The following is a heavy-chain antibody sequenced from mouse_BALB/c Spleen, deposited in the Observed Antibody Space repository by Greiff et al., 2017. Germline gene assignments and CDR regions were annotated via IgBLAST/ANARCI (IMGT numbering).Heavy chain of an antibody. V-gene: IGHV5-6-5*01. CDR2: ISSGGST. CDR1: GFTFSSYA. D-gene: IGHD1-1*01. CDR3: ARGDTTVVGAMDY. Sequence: EVQLVESGGGLVKPGGSLKLSCAASGFTFSSYAMSWVRQTPEKRLEWVASISSGGSTYYPDSVKGRFTISRDNARNILYLQMSSLRSEDTAMYYCARGDTTVVGAMDYWGQGTSVTVSS. J-gene: IGHJ4*01.